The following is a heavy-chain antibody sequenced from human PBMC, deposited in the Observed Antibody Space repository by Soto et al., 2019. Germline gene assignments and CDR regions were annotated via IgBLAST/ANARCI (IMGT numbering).Heavy chain of an antibody. CDR2: IGGSGGSI. CDR3: AKDKRGYCSSTSCYGVDY. CDR1: GFTFSNYA. V-gene: IGHV3-23*01. Sequence: EVPLLESGGGLVQPGGSLRLSCAASGFTFSNYAMSWVRQAPGKGLEWVSAIGGSGGSIYYADSVKGRFTISRDNSRNTMYLQMNSLRAEDTAVYYCAKDKRGYCSSTSCYGVDYWGQGTLVTVSS. J-gene: IGHJ4*02. D-gene: IGHD2-2*01.